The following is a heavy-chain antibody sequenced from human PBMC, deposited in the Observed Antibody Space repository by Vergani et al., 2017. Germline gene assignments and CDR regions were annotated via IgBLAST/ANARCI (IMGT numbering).Heavy chain of an antibody. J-gene: IGHJ4*02. D-gene: IGHD6-19*01. CDR1: GFTFSSYG. V-gene: IGHV3-33*01. CDR2: IWYDGSNK. CDR3: ASGYSSGWPSPDY. Sequence: QVQLVESGGGVVQPGRYLRLSCAASGFTFSSYGMHWVRQAPGKGLEWVAVIWYDGSNKYYADSVKGRFTISRDNSKNTLYLQMNSLRAEDTAVYYCASGYSSGWPSPDYWGQGTLVTVSS.